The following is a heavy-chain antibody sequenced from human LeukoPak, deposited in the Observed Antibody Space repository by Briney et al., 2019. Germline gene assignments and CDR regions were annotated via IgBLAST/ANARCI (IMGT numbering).Heavy chain of an antibody. CDR1: VTPSAVVTT. D-gene: IGHD6-13*01. CDR3: ARGYSSSWYFNWFDP. J-gene: IGHJ5*02. Sequence: PSETCPSPALSLVTPSAVVTTGAGSGSPQGRGWSGLGVSHSGSTYYNPSLKSRVTISVDTSKNQFSLKLSSVTAADTAVYYCARGYSSSWYFNWFDPWGQGTLVTVSS. V-gene: IGHV4-38-2*02. CDR2: SHSGST.